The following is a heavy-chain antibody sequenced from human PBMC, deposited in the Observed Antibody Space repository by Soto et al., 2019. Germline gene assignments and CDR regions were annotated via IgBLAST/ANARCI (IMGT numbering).Heavy chain of an antibody. V-gene: IGHV3-23*01. CDR1: GFTFSSYA. CDR2: ISDSDNAT. CDR3: AKGVSSSAWSASDN. Sequence: ELQLLESGGGLVQPGGSLRLSCAASGFTFSSYAMTWVRQAPGKGLEWVSVISDSDNATYYADSVKGRFTISRDNSKNTLYLQFNSLRAEDTAVYYCAKGVSSSAWSASDNWGQGTRVTVSS. D-gene: IGHD6-19*01. J-gene: IGHJ4*02.